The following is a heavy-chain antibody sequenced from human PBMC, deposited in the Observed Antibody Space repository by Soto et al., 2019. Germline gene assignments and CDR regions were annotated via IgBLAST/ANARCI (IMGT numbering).Heavy chain of an antibody. J-gene: IGHJ6*02. CDR2: IYYSGST. V-gene: IGHV4-30-4*01. D-gene: IGHD3-10*01. CDR1: GGSTSSGDYY. CDR3: ARVGAAWFGELPYGMDV. Sequence: SETLSLTCTVSGGSTSSGDYYWSWIRQPPGRGLEWIGYIYYSGSTYYNPSLKSRVTISVDTSKNQFSLKLSSVTAADTAVYYCARVGAAWFGELPYGMDVWGQGTTVTVSS.